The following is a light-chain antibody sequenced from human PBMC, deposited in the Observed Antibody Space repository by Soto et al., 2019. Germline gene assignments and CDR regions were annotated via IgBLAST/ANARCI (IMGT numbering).Light chain of an antibody. J-gene: IGLJ3*02. V-gene: IGLV1-44*01. CDR2: SNN. CDR1: SSNIGSNA. Sequence: QSVLTQPPSASGTPGQRVTISCSGSSSNIGSNAVNWYQQLPGTAPTLLIYSNNQRPSGVPDRFSGSKSGTSASLAVNGLQSDDEADYYCAAWDDSLNGPLFGGGTKVTVL. CDR3: AAWDDSLNGPL.